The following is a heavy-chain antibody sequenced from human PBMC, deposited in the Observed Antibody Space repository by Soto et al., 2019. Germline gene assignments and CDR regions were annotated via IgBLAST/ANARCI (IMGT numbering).Heavy chain of an antibody. CDR3: AHRVLRTVFGLVTTTAIYFDF. D-gene: IGHD3-3*01. V-gene: IGHV2-5*02. J-gene: IGHJ4*02. Sequence: QITLNESGPTQVKPRQTLTLTCTFSGFSLTTSGVGVGWIRQSPGKAPEWLALLYWDDDKRYSASLTSRLTITKDTSKNQVVLTMADLDPADTATYYCAHRVLRTVFGLVTTTAIYFDFWGQGTPVAVSS. CDR1: GFSLTTSGVG. CDR2: LYWDDDK.